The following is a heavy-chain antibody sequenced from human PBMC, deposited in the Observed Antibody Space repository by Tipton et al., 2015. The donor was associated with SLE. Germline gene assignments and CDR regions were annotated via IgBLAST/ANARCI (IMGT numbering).Heavy chain of an antibody. D-gene: IGHD3-10*01. CDR2: IWYDGSNK. V-gene: IGHV3-33*01. CDR3: ARDPGRDGFPYYYLDV. J-gene: IGHJ6*03. Sequence: SLRLSCAASGFTFSSYGMHWVRQAPGKGLEWVAVIWYDGSNKYYADSVKGRFTISRDNSQNTLSVQMNSLRGEDTAVYFCARDPGRDGFPYYYLDVWGKGTMVTVSS. CDR1: GFTFSSYG.